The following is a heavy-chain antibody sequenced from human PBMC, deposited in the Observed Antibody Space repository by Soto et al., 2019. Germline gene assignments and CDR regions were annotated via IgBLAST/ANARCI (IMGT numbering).Heavy chain of an antibody. J-gene: IGHJ4*02. CDR3: AKVPSGGYYYDSSGYYYGLDY. V-gene: IGHV3-23*01. CDR2: ISGSGGST. D-gene: IGHD3-22*01. Sequence: GGSLRLSCAASGFTFSSYAMSWVRQAPGKGLEWVSAISGSGGSTYYADSVKGRFTISRDNSKNTLYLQMNSLRAEDTAVYYCAKVPSGGYYYDSSGYYYGLDYWGQGTLVTVSS. CDR1: GFTFSSYA.